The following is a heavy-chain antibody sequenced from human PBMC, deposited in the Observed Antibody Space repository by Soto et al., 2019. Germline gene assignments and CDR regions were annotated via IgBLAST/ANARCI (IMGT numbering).Heavy chain of an antibody. CDR1: GGSISSGDYC. CDR2: IYYSGST. J-gene: IGHJ4*02. Sequence: KVSETLSLPCTVSGGSISSGDYCWIWILQPPVKGLEWIGYIYYSGSTYYNPSLKSRVTISVDTSKNQFSLKLSSVTAADTAVYYCARESSGLEPHFDYWGQGTLVTVSS. CDR3: ARESSGLEPHFDY. V-gene: IGHV4-30-4*01. D-gene: IGHD6-19*01.